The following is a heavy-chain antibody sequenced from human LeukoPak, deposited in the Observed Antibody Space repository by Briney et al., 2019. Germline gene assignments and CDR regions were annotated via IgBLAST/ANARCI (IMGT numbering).Heavy chain of an antibody. J-gene: IGHJ5*02. V-gene: IGHV3-7*01. CDR2: INEDGSEK. Sequence: GGSLRLSCAASGFTFSRYWMSWVRQAPGKGLEWVANINEDGSEKYYADSVKGRFTISRDNSKNTLYLQMNSLRAEDTAVYYCAKDLIGYGDYGFDPWGQGTLVTVSS. D-gene: IGHD4-17*01. CDR3: AKDLIGYGDYGFDP. CDR1: GFTFSRYW.